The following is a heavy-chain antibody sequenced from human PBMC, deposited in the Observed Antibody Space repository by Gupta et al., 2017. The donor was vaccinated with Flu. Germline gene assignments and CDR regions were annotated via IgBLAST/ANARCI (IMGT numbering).Heavy chain of an antibody. CDR2: VSGSGASQ. Sequence: EVQLLESGGGLAQPGGSLRLSCVASGFTCTNYVMNWVRQAPGKGPEWLSAVSGSGASQYYADSIKGRCTAARDYLANTLFLQMDNLTPEDKDVYYCAKGVEEYSRRWDGWNWYFDLWGRGSPVTVSS. J-gene: IGHJ2*01. CDR3: AKGVEEYSRRWDGWNWYFDL. V-gene: IGHV3-23*01. CDR1: GFTCTNYV. D-gene: IGHD6-6*01.